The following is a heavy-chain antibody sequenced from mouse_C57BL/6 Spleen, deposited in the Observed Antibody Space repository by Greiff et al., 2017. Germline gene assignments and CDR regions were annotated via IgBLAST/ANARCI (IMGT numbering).Heavy chain of an antibody. J-gene: IGHJ2*01. CDR2: IDPSDSYT. Sequence: QVQLQQPGAELVMPGASVKLSCKASGYTFTSYWMHWVKQRPGQGLEWIGEIDPSDSYTNYNQKFKGKSTLTVDKSSSTAYMQLSSLTSEDSAGYYCARGGDFDYWGQGTTLTVSS. V-gene: IGHV1-69*01. CDR3: ARGGDFDY. CDR1: GYTFTSYW.